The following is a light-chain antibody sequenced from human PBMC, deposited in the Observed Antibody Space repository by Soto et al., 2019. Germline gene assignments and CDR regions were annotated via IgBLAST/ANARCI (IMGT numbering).Light chain of an antibody. J-gene: IGKJ5*01. Sequence: DIQMTQSLYSLSSSVGYRFTITRQESQNINNYLNWYQQKPGRDPKILIYYASNLEAGVHSRFRGSGSGTDFTLTISRLQPEDIATYYCQQYENLPTLGKGKRLEIK. V-gene: IGKV1-33*01. CDR3: QQYENLPT. CDR1: QNINNY. CDR2: YAS.